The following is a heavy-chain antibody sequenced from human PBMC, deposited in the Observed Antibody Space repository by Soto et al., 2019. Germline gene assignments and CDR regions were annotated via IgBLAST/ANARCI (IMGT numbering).Heavy chain of an antibody. V-gene: IGHV3-30*18. CDR2: ISYDGSNK. Sequence: GGSLRLSCAASGFTFSNYGMHWVRQAPGKGLEWVAVISYDGSNKYYADSVKGRFTISRDNSKNTLYLQMNSLRAEDTAVYYCAKDKSQWRAGAFDIWGQGTMVTVSS. CDR1: GFTFSNYG. D-gene: IGHD6-19*01. CDR3: AKDKSQWRAGAFDI. J-gene: IGHJ3*02.